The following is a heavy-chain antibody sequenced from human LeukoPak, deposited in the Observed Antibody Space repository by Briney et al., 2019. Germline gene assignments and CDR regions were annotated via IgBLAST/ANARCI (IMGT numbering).Heavy chain of an antibody. Sequence: GGSLRLSCAASGFTFSSYSMNWVRQAPGKGLEWVSSISSSSSYIYYADSVKGRFTISRDNAKNSLYLQMNNLRAEDTAVYYCARALEGVSRGYFDSWVQGSLVTVSP. D-gene: IGHD2-8*01. CDR1: GFTFSSYS. J-gene: IGHJ4*02. CDR3: ARALEGVSRGYFDS. V-gene: IGHV3-21*01. CDR2: ISSSSSYI.